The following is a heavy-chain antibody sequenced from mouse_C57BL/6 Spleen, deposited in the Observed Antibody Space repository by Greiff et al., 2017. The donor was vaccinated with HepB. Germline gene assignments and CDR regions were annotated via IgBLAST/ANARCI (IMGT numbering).Heavy chain of an antibody. D-gene: IGHD2-4*01. CDR3: ASLDYDGGAWFAY. CDR1: GFTFSSYA. CDR2: ISDGGSYT. V-gene: IGHV5-4*01. J-gene: IGHJ3*01. Sequence: EVQLVESGGGLVKPGGSLKLSCAASGFTFSSYAMSWVRQTPEKRLEWVATISDGGSYTYYPDNVKGRFTISRDNAKNNLYLQMSHLKSEDTARYYCASLDYDGGAWFAYWGQGTLVTVSA.